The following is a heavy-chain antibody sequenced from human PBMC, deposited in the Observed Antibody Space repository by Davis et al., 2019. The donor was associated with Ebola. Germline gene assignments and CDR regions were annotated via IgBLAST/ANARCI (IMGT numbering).Heavy chain of an antibody. Sequence: PETLSLTCSVSGGSISSFSYYWGWIRQPPGKGLEWIGSIFYSGRTYYNASLNSRVTVSVDTSKNQFSLQLRSVTAADTAVYYCARRIGGYCSSTSCYGGNWFDPWGQGTLVTVSS. CDR2: IFYSGRT. J-gene: IGHJ5*02. D-gene: IGHD2-2*01. CDR1: GGSISSFSYY. V-gene: IGHV4-39*01. CDR3: ARRIGGYCSSTSCYGGNWFDP.